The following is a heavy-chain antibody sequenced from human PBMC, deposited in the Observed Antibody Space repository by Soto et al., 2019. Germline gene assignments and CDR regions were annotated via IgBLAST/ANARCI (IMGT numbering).Heavy chain of an antibody. CDR1: GSTFTSYG. J-gene: IGHJ4*02. CDR3: ARGRYGDY. D-gene: IGHD1-1*01. Sequence: QVHLVQSGAEVKNPGASVKVSCKASGSTFTSYGITWVRQAPGQGLEWMGWISAHNGNTDYAQKLQGRVIVTRDTSTSTAYMELRSLRSDDTAVYYCARGRYGDYWGQGALVTVSS. V-gene: IGHV1-18*01. CDR2: ISAHNGNT.